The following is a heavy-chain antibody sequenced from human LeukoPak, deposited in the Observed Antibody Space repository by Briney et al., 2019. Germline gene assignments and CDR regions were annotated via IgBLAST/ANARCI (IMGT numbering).Heavy chain of an antibody. Sequence: GGSLRLSCAASGFTFSRYGMHWVRQAPGKGLEWVAVSSYDESNKHYADSVKGRFTISRDNSKNTLYLQMSSLRAEDTAVYYCAKDHRYCSSASCTDFDYWGQGTLVTVSS. CDR3: AKDHRYCSSASCTDFDY. CDR1: GFTFSRYG. D-gene: IGHD2-2*01. V-gene: IGHV3-30*18. J-gene: IGHJ4*02. CDR2: SSYDESNK.